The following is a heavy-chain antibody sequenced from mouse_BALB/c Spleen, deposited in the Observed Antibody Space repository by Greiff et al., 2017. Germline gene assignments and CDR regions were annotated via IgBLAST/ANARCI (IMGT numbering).Heavy chain of an antibody. V-gene: IGHV5-17*02. CDR1: GFTFSSFG. J-gene: IGHJ3*01. CDR3: ARLDAPFAY. CDR2: ISSGSSTI. Sequence: DVMLVESGGGLVQPGGSRKLSCAASGFTFSSFGMHWVRQAPEKGLEWVAYISSGSSTIYYADTVKGRFTISRDNPKNTLFLQMTSLRSEDTAMYYCARLDAPFAYWGQGTLVTVSA.